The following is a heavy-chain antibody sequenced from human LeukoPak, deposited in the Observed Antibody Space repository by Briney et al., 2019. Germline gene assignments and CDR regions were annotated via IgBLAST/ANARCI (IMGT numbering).Heavy chain of an antibody. CDR1: GGSISSHY. J-gene: IGHJ3*02. V-gene: IGHV4-59*11. CDR3: ARGDAFDI. CDR2: IYYSGST. Sequence: ETLSLTCTVSGGSISSHYWSWIRQPPGKGLEWIGYIYYSGSTNYNPSLKSRVTISVDTSKNQFSLKLSSVTAADTAVYYCARGDAFDIWGQGTMVTVSS.